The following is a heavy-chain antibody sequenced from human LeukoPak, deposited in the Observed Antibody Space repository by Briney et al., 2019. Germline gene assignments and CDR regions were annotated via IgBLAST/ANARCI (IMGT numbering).Heavy chain of an antibody. CDR1: GGSVSSGSYY. D-gene: IGHD7-27*01. CDR3: ARLRNWALDFDS. V-gene: IGHV4-61*01. J-gene: IGHJ4*02. Sequence: MASETLSLTCTVSGGSVSSGSYYWSWIRQPPGKGLEWIGYISYSGNTNYNPSLKSRVTISADTSKNQFSLKMSSVTAADTAVYFCARLRNWALDFDSWGQGTLVTVSS. CDR2: ISYSGNT.